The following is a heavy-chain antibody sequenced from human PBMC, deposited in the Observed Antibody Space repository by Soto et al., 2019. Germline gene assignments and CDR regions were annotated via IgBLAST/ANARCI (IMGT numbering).Heavy chain of an antibody. D-gene: IGHD3-16*01. CDR1: GYSFTNND. CDR2: MNPGSGDT. Sequence: ASVKVSCKASGYSFTNNDVSWVRQATGQGLEWMGWMNPGSGDTGYAQKFQGRVTMTRDISIATAYMELSSLRSDDTAIYYCARMATFGSLNWFDPWGQGTLVTVPQ. J-gene: IGHJ5*02. V-gene: IGHV1-8*01. CDR3: ARMATFGSLNWFDP.